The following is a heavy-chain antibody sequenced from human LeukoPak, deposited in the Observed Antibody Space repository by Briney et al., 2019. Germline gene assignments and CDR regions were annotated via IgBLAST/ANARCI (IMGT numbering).Heavy chain of an antibody. D-gene: IGHD4-11*01. J-gene: IGHJ6*02. CDR3: ATTDYSNHNYYYYGMDV. CDR1: GGTFSSYA. CDR2: IIPIFGTA. V-gene: IGHV1-69*06. Sequence: GSSVKVSCKASGGTFSSYAISWVRQAPGQGLEWMGGIIPIFGTANYAQKFQGRVTMTEDTSTDTAYMELSSLRSEDTAVYYCATTDYSNHNYYYYGMDVWGQGTTVTVSS.